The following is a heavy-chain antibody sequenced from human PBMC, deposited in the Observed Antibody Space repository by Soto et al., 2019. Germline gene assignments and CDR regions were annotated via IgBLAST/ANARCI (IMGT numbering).Heavy chain of an antibody. J-gene: IGHJ4*02. CDR2: IYSGGST. D-gene: IGHD6-19*01. CDR1: GFTVSSNY. V-gene: IGHV3-53*01. CDR3: GRGRWLAIYFDY. Sequence: GGSLRLSCAASGFTVSSNYMSWVRQAPGKGLEWVSVIYSGGSTYYADSVKGRFTISRDNSKNTLYLQMNSLRAEDTAVYYCGRGRWLAIYFDYWGQGTLVTVSS.